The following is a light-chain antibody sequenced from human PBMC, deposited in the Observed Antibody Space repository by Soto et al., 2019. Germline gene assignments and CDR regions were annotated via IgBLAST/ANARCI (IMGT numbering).Light chain of an antibody. CDR2: EGS. Sequence: QSVLTQPACVSVSPGQSITRSCTGTSSDVGSYNLVSWYQQHPGKAPKLMIYEGSKRPSGVSNRFSGSKSGNTASLTISGLQAEDEADYYCCSYAGSSTLVFGTGTKVTVL. V-gene: IGLV2-23*01. J-gene: IGLJ1*01. CDR3: CSYAGSSTLV. CDR1: SSDVGSYNL.